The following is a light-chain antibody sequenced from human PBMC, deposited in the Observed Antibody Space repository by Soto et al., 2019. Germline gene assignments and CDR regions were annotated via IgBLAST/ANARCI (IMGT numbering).Light chain of an antibody. V-gene: IGKV3-15*01. CDR1: QSVTSN. Sequence: EIVMTQSPATLSVSPGEGATLSCRASQSVTSNLAWYQQQPGQAPRLLIYGTSTRATGIPARLSGSGSGTEFTLTISSLQSEDFAAYYCQQYYNWPYTFGQGTKLEIK. J-gene: IGKJ2*01. CDR3: QQYYNWPYT. CDR2: GTS.